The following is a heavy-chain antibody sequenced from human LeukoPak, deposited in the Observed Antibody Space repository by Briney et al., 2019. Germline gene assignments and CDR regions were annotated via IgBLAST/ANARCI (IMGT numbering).Heavy chain of an antibody. CDR1: GFTFSSYA. CDR3: AKLLQWLDY. CDR2: ISYDGSNK. V-gene: IGHV3-30*04. Sequence: GGSLRLSCAASGFTFSSYAMHWVRQAPGKGLEWVAVISYDGSNKYYADSVKGRFTISRDNPKNTLYLQMNSLRAEDTAVYYCAKLLQWLDYWGQGTLVTVSS. J-gene: IGHJ4*02. D-gene: IGHD6-19*01.